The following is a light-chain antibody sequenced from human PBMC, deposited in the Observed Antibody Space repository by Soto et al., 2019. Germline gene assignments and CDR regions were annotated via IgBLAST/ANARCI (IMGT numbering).Light chain of an antibody. J-gene: IGKJ1*01. V-gene: IGKV3-20*01. CDR2: GIS. Sequence: EVVLTQSPGTLSLFPGERATLSCRASQSVINSYLAWYQQKPGQAPRPLIYGISNRATGIPDRFSGSGSGTDFTLTISRLEPEDFAVYYCQQYGGSVQTFGQGTKVDIK. CDR3: QQYGGSVQT. CDR1: QSVINSY.